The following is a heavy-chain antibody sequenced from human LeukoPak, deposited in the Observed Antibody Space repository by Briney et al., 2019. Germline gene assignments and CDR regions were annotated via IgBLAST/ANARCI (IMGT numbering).Heavy chain of an antibody. D-gene: IGHD2-2*01. J-gene: IGHJ6*02. CDR2: IYTSGST. Sequence: TQTLSLTSTASGGSISRYCWSWIQQPAWDGLNWIGRIYTSGSTNYNPFLKSRVTMSVDTSKNQFSLKLSSVTAADTAVYYCARESYCSSTSCRYYYYYGMDVWGQGATVTVSS. CDR1: GGSISRYC. CDR3: ARESYCSSTSCRYYYYYGMDV. V-gene: IGHV4-4*07.